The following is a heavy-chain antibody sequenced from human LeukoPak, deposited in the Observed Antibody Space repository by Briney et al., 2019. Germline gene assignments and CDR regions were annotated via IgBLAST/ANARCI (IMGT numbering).Heavy chain of an antibody. V-gene: IGHV3-30*02. J-gene: IGHJ4*02. Sequence: PGGSPRLSCAASGFSFSNYGMHWVRQAPGKGLEWVGLIRYDGTNKYYADFVKGRFTIFRDKSKNTLYLQMNSLRVEDTAVYSCAKDRVESAMWYGGFDYWGQGTLVTVSS. CDR3: AKDRVESAMWYGGFDY. CDR2: IRYDGTNK. CDR1: GFSFSNYG. D-gene: IGHD3-16*01.